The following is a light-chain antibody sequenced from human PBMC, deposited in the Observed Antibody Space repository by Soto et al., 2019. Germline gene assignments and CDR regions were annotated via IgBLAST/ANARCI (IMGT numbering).Light chain of an antibody. CDR1: SGSIASDY. J-gene: IGLJ2*01. CDR3: QSYDISSVV. Sequence: NFMLTQPHSVSESPGKTVTISCTRSSGSIASDYVQWYQQRPGSAPTTVIYESYQRPSGVPDRFSGSIDSSSNSASLTISRLKTEDEADYYCQSYDISSVVFGGGTKLTVL. V-gene: IGLV6-57*04. CDR2: ESY.